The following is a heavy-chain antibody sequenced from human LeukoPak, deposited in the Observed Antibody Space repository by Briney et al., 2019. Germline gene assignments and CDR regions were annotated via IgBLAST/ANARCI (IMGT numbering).Heavy chain of an antibody. Sequence: PSETLSPTCAVYGGSFSGYYWSWIRQPPGKGLEWIGEINHSGSTNYNPSLKSRVTISVDTSKNQFSLKLSSVTAADTAVYYCARGSPRAAGTTTGVSDFDIWGQGTMVTVSS. CDR3: ARGSPRAAGTTTGVSDFDI. CDR2: INHSGST. V-gene: IGHV4-34*01. CDR1: GGSFSGYY. D-gene: IGHD6-13*01. J-gene: IGHJ3*02.